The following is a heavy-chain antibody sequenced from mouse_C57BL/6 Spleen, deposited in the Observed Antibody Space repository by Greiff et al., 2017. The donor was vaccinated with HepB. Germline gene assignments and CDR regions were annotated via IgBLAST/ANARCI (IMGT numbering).Heavy chain of an antibody. Sequence: VKLVESGPGLVAPSQSLSITCTVSGFSLTSYAISWVRQPPGKGLEWLGVIWTGGGTNYNSALKSRLSISKDNSKSQVFLKMNSLQTDDTARYYCARKGGGYYGSSPYYFDYWGQGTTLTVSS. CDR2: IWTGGGT. CDR1: GFSLTSYA. CDR3: ARKGGGYYGSSPYYFDY. V-gene: IGHV2-9-1*01. D-gene: IGHD1-1*01. J-gene: IGHJ2*01.